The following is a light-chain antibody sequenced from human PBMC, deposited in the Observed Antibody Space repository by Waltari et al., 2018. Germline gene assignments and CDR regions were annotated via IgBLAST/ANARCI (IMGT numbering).Light chain of an antibody. Sequence: IVLAQSPGRLSVSPGDRVTVSCRASQSVSSNYLVWYQQKGGQAPRLLIYGASRRATGIPDRFSGSGSGTDFTLTISRLEPDDFAVYYCQHYGTSTYTFGQGTKLEIK. CDR1: QSVSSNY. CDR3: QHYGTSTYT. CDR2: GAS. J-gene: IGKJ2*01. V-gene: IGKV3-20*01.